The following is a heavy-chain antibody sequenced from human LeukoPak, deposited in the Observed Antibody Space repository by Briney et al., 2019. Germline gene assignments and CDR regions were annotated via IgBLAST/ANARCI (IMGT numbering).Heavy chain of an antibody. Sequence: ASVKVSCKASGYTFTSYYMHWVRQAPGQGLEWMGIINPSGGSTSYAQKCQGRVTITADKSTSTAYMELSGLRSEDTAVYYCAREAIFYFWSGYGRREHYFDYWGQGTLVTVSS. J-gene: IGHJ4*02. CDR1: GYTFTSYY. CDR2: INPSGGST. CDR3: AREAIFYFWSGYGRREHYFDY. V-gene: IGHV1-46*01. D-gene: IGHD3-3*01.